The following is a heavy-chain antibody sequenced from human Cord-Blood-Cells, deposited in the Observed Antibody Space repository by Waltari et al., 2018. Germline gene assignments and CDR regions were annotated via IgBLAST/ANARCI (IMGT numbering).Heavy chain of an antibody. CDR1: GFTFRSYG. V-gene: IGHV3-33*01. Sequence: QVQLVESGGGGVQPGRSLRLSCAASGFTFRSYGLPWVRQAPGKGLEWVAVIGYYGSNKYYADSVKGRFTISRDNSKNTLYLQMNSLRAEDTAVYYCARGQYGYQLLDYWGQGTLVTVSS. CDR2: IGYYGSNK. CDR3: ARGQYGYQLLDY. D-gene: IGHD2-2*01. J-gene: IGHJ4*02.